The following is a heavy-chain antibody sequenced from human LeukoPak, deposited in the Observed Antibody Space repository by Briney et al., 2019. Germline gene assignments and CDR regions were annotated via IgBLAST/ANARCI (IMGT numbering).Heavy chain of an antibody. V-gene: IGHV1-8*01. D-gene: IGHD3-10*01. Sequence: ASVKVSCKASGYTFTSYDINWVRQATGQGLEWVGWMNPNNGKTGYAQKFQGRVTMTGNTSITTAYMELSSLRSEDTAVYYCARGNYGSGSYHGPEIAFDIWGQGTMVTVSS. CDR3: ARGNYGSGSYHGPEIAFDI. CDR2: MNPNNGKT. CDR1: GYTFTSYD. J-gene: IGHJ3*02.